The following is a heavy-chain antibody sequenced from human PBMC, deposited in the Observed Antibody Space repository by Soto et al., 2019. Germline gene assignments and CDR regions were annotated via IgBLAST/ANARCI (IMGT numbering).Heavy chain of an antibody. D-gene: IGHD5-12*01. V-gene: IGHV3-30*14. J-gene: IGHJ4*02. CDR3: ARDHEGYEKWAIFDY. CDR1: GFTFSSYA. CDR2: ISYDGSNK. Sequence: PGGSLRLSCAASGFTFSSYAMHWVRQAPGKGLEWVAVISYDGSNKYYADSVKGRFTISRDNSKNTLYLQMNSLRAEDTAVYYCARDHEGYEKWAIFDYWGQGTLVTVSS.